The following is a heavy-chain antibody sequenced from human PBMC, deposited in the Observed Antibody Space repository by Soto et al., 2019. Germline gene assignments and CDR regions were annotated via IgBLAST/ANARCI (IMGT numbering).Heavy chain of an antibody. V-gene: IGHV3-23*01. CDR2: ISGSGGST. CDR3: AKARESTGTARDAEIYFDY. Sequence: PGGSLRLSCAASGFTFSSYAMSWVRQAPGKGLEWVSAISGSGGSTYYADSVKGRFTISRDNSKNTLYLQMNSLRAEDTAVYYCAKARESTGTARDAEIYFDYWGQGTLVTVSS. D-gene: IGHD1-1*01. J-gene: IGHJ4*02. CDR1: GFTFSSYA.